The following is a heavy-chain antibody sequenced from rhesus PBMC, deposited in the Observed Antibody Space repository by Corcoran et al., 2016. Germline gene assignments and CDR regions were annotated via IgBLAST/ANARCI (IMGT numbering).Heavy chain of an antibody. Sequence: QLQLQESGPGLVKPSETLSVTCAVSGGSISSSYWSCIRQAPGKGLEWIVYIYGSGSSTNYNPSRKGGVCLSVDESKNQLSLELGAVTAADTAVYCCAREGGFWGQGALVTVSS. CDR3: AREGGF. CDR1: GGSISSSY. J-gene: IGHJ1*01. V-gene: IGHV4-169*02. CDR2: IYGSGSST. D-gene: IGHD1-44*02.